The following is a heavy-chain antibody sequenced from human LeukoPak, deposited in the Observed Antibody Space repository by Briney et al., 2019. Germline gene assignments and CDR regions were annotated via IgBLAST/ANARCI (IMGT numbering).Heavy chain of an antibody. CDR2: IYTSGST. CDR3: ARDQSYGRHYFDY. V-gene: IGHV4-61*02. CDR1: GGSISSGNYY. Sequence: SETLSLTCTVSGGSISSGNYYWSWIRQPAGKGLEWIVRIYTSGSTNYNPSLKSRVTISVDTSKNQFSLRLSSVTAADTAVYYCARDQSYGRHYFDYWGQGILVTVSS. D-gene: IGHD5-18*01. J-gene: IGHJ4*02.